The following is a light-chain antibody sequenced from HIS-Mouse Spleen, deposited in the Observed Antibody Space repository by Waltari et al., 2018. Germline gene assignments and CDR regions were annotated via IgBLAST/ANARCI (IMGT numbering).Light chain of an antibody. J-gene: IGLJ3*02. Sequence: QSVLTQPPSASGTPGQRVTISCSGSSSNIGSNYVYWYPQLPGTAPKRLIYRNNQRPSGVPDRCSGSKSGTSASLAISGLRSEDEADYYCAAWDDSLSGPWVFGGGTKLTVL. CDR2: RNN. CDR1: SSNIGSNY. CDR3: AAWDDSLSGPWV. V-gene: IGLV1-47*01.